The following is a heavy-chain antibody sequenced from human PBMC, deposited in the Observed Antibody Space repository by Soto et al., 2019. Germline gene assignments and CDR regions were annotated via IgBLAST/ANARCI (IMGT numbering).Heavy chain of an antibody. CDR3: ERAEXSNPNCLTAYYSYGLDV. J-gene: IGHJ6*02. CDR1: GFTFSNFE. CDR2: INTAGSTN. Sequence: GGSLRLSYSASGFTFSNFEMHWVRQATGRGLDWFSYINTAGSTNDYASYVKGRFTISRDNARNSLILQMNSLRAKDTAVYYCERAEXSNPNCLTAYYSYGLDVWGQGTTVTVSS. V-gene: IGHV3-48*03. D-gene: IGHD2-2*01.